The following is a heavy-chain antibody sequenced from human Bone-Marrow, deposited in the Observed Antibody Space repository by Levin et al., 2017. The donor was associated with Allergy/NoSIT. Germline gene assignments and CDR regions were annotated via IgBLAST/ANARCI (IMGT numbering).Heavy chain of an antibody. V-gene: IGHV3-30*03. D-gene: IGHD2-15*01. CDR3: AWVVAAPF. CDR2: ISYDGSNK. CDR1: GFTFSSYG. Sequence: GGSLRLSCAASGFTFSSYGMHWVRQAPGKELEWVAVISYDGSNKYYADSVKGRFTISRDNSKNTLYLQMNSLRAEDTAVYYCAWVVAAPFWGQGTMVTVSS. J-gene: IGHJ3*01.